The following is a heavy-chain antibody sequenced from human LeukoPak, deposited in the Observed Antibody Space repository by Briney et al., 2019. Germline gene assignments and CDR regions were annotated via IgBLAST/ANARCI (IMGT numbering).Heavy chain of an antibody. CDR1: GYTFTRYA. J-gene: IGHJ3*02. CDR3: ARDTCFGGTCFDDAFDI. D-gene: IGHD2-15*01. CDR2: INAGNGNT. V-gene: IGHV1-3*01. Sequence: ASVKVSCKASGYTFTRYAMHWVRQAPGQRLEWMGWINAGNGNTKYSQKFQGRATITRDTSASTAYMELSSLRSEDTAVYYCARDTCFGGTCFDDAFDIWGQGTMVTVSS.